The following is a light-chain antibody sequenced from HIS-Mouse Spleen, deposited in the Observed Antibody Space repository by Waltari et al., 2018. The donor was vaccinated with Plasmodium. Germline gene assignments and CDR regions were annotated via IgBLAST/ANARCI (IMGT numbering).Light chain of an antibody. CDR3: MQALQTPRT. J-gene: IGKJ1*01. CDR1: QSLLHSNGYNY. V-gene: IGKV2-28*01. CDR2: LGS. Sequence: DIVMTQSPLSLPVTPGEPASISCRSSQSLLHSNGYNYLDWYLQKPGQSPQLLIYLGSNRASGVHDRCSGSGSGIDFTLKISRVDAEDVGVYYCMQALQTPRTFGQGTKVEIK.